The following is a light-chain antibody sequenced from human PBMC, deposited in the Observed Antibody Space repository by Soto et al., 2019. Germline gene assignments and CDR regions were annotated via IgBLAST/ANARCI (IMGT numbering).Light chain of an antibody. CDR1: QSVGSY. J-gene: IGKJ1*01. CDR2: DAF. Sequence: EIVLTQSPATLSLSPGERATLSCRASQSVGSYFAWYQQKPGQAPRLLIYDAFNRATGIPARFSGSGSGTDFTLTISSLESEDFAVYYCQQRSTWPLTFGQGTKVEIK. V-gene: IGKV3-11*01. CDR3: QQRSTWPLT.